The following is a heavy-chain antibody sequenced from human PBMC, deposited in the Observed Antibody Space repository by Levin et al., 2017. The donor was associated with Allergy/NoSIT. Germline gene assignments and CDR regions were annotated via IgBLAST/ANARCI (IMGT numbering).Heavy chain of an antibody. V-gene: IGHV4-31*03. Sequence: SETLSLTCTVSGGSITSGAYYFTWIRQHPGKGLEWIGYIYYSGRTYYNPSLKTRLSISLDTSKNQFSLRLSSVTAADTAVYYCARIGATVTYFDIWGQGTLVTVSS. CDR2: IYYSGRT. J-gene: IGHJ3*02. CDR1: GGSITSGAYY. D-gene: IGHD4-17*01. CDR3: ARIGATVTYFDI.